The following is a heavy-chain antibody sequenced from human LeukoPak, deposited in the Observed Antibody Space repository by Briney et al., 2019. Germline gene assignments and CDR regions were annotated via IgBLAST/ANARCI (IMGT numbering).Heavy chain of an antibody. J-gene: IGHJ5*02. Sequence: GGSLRLSCAASGFTVSSNYMSWVRQAPGKGLEWVSVIYSGGSTYYADSVKGRFTISRDNSKNTLYLQMNSLRAEDTAVYYCARVEEYYYGSGSYNWFDPWGQGTLVTVSS. V-gene: IGHV3-53*01. CDR1: GFTVSSNY. CDR2: IYSGGST. D-gene: IGHD3-10*01. CDR3: ARVEEYYYGSGSYNWFDP.